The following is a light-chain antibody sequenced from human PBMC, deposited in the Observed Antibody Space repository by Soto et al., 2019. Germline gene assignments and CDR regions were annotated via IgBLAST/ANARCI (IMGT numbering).Light chain of an antibody. V-gene: IGLV2-11*01. CDR1: SSDVGGYNY. CDR3: CSYAGSYTWV. CDR2: GVS. Sequence: QSVLTQPRSVSGSPGQSVTISCTGTSSDVGGYNYVSWYQQHPGKAPKLMIYGVSKGPSGVPDRFSGSKSGNTASLTISGLQAEDEADYYCCSYAGSYTWVFGGGTKVTVL. J-gene: IGLJ3*02.